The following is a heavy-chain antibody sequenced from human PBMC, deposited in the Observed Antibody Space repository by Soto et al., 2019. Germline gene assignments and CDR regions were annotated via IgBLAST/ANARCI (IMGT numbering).Heavy chain of an antibody. V-gene: IGHV3-21*01. CDR1: GFTFSSYS. CDR3: ARDRWFDP. Sequence: RGSLILSCAASGFTFSSYSMNWVRQAPGKGLEWVSSISSSSSYIYYADSVKGRFTISRDNAKNSLYLQMNTLRAEDTAGYYCARDRWFDPWGQVTLVTVSS. CDR2: ISSSSSYI. J-gene: IGHJ5*02.